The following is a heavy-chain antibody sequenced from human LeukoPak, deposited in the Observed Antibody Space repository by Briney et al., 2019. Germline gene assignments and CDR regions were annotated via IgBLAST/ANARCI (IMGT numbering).Heavy chain of an antibody. V-gene: IGHV3-23*01. CDR3: AKAMWIDGYDYPAYYYYMDV. CDR2: ISGSGGST. Sequence: QPGGSLRLSCAASGFTFSSYAMSWVRQAPGKGLKWVSAISGSGGSTYYADSVKGRFTISRDNSKNTLYLQMNSLRAEDTAVYYCAKAMWIDGYDYPAYYYYMDVWGKGTTVTVSS. J-gene: IGHJ6*03. D-gene: IGHD5-12*01. CDR1: GFTFSSYA.